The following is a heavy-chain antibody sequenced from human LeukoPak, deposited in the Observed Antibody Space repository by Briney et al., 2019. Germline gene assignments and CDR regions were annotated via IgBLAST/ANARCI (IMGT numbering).Heavy chain of an antibody. CDR3: ARGSRHSSSWYRTVWFDP. J-gene: IGHJ5*02. D-gene: IGHD6-13*01. Sequence: SQTLSLTCAISGDSVSSNSAAWNWIRQSPSRGLEWLGRTYYRSKWYNDYAVSVKSRITINPDTSKNQFSLQLNSVTPEDTAVYYCARGSRHSSSWYRTVWFDPWGQGTLVTVSS. V-gene: IGHV6-1*01. CDR2: TYYRSKWYN. CDR1: GDSVSSNSAA.